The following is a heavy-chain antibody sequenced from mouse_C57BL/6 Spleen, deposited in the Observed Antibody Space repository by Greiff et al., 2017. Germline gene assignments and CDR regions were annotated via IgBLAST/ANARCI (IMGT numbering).Heavy chain of an antibody. J-gene: IGHJ4*01. Sequence: QVQLQQPGAELVMPGASVKLSCKASGYTFTSYWMHWVKQRPGQGLEWIGEIDPSDSYTNYNQKFKGKSTLTVDKSSSTAYMQLSSLTSEDSAVYYCARRPLLRDYAMDYWGQGTSVTVSS. CDR1: GYTFTSYW. CDR3: ARRPLLRDYAMDY. V-gene: IGHV1-69*01. CDR2: IDPSDSYT.